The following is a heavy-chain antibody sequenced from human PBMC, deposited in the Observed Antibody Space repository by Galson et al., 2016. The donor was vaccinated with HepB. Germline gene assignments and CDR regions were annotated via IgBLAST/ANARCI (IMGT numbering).Heavy chain of an antibody. V-gene: IGHV3-53*01. Sequence: SLRLSCAASEFIVGDNYMTLVRQAPGKGLEWISILYPGGRAFYAGSVQGRFVISRDDSKNTLYLRLNSLRAEDTAMYYCARAIEHAGSFDYWGQGSLVTVSS. D-gene: IGHD2-2*01. CDR3: ARAIEHAGSFDY. CDR1: EFIVGDNY. J-gene: IGHJ4*02. CDR2: LYPGGRA.